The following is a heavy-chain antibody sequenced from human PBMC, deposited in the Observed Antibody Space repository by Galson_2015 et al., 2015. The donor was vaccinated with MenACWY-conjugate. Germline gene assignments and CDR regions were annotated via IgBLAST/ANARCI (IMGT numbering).Heavy chain of an antibody. D-gene: IGHD1-14*01. CDR3: ARNLVSEGPNPDAFDV. Sequence: SLRLSCAASGFASSTYAMHWVRQAPGKGLEWVTFISYDGSNKYYADSVKGRFTISRDNSKHTLYLQMNSLRAEDTAVYYCARNLVSEGPNPDAFDVWGQGTVVTVSS. V-gene: IGHV3-30*04. J-gene: IGHJ3*01. CDR2: ISYDGSNK. CDR1: GFASSTYA.